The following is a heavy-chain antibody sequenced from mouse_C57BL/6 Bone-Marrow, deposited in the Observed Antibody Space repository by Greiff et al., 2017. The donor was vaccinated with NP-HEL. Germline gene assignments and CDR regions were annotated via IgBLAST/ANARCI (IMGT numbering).Heavy chain of an antibody. CDR3: TRGDGYSAWFAY. J-gene: IGHJ3*01. CDR1: GYTFTDYE. V-gene: IGHV1-15*01. D-gene: IGHD2-3*01. CDR2: IDPETGGT. Sequence: VQLVESGAELVRPGASVTLSCKASGYTFTDYEMHWVKQTPVHGLEWIGAIDPETGGTAYNQKFKGKAILTADKSSSTAYMELRSLTSEDSAVYYCTRGDGYSAWFAYWGQGTLVTVSA.